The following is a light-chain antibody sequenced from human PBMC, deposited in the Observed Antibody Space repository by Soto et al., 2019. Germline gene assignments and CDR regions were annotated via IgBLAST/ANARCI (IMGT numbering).Light chain of an antibody. Sequence: NFMLTQPHSVSESPGKTVTISCTGSSGSVASNYVHWYQRRPGSAPTIVIYGDNQRPSGVPDRFSGSIDSSSNSASLTISRLKTEYEADYFCQSYDRSSLYVFGTGTKLTVL. V-gene: IGLV6-57*02. J-gene: IGLJ1*01. CDR1: SGSVASNY. CDR3: QSYDRSSLYV. CDR2: GDN.